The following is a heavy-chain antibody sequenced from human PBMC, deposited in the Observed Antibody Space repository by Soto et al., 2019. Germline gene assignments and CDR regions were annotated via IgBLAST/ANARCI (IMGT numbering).Heavy chain of an antibody. V-gene: IGHV5-51*01. CDR2: IYPCDSDT. J-gene: IGHJ5*02. D-gene: IGHD6-6*01. CDR1: GYSFTSYW. CDR3: ARRERYSSSPGYWFDP. Sequence: GESLKISCKGSGYSFTSYWIGWVRQMPGKGLEWMGIIYPCDSDTRYSPSFQGQVTISADKPISTAYLQWSSLKASDTAMYYCARRERYSSSPGYWFDPWGQGTLVTVSS.